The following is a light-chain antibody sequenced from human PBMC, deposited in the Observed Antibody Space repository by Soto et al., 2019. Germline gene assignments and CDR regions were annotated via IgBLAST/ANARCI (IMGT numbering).Light chain of an antibody. J-gene: IGLJ3*02. Sequence: QPVLTQPPSASASLGASVKLTCTLSSGHSSYAIAWHQQQPEKGPRYLMKLTSDGSHSKGDGIPDRFSGSSSGAERYLTISRRQSEDEADCYCQTWGTGIWVFGGGTQLTVL. V-gene: IGLV4-69*01. CDR2: LTSDGSH. CDR3: QTWGTGIWV. CDR1: SGHSSYA.